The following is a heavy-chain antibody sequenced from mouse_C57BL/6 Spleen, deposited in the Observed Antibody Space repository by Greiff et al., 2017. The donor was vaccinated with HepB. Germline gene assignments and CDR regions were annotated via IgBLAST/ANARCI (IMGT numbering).Heavy chain of an antibody. CDR1: GYTFTSYW. CDR2: IHPNSGST. J-gene: IGHJ1*03. V-gene: IGHV1-64*01. D-gene: IGHD1-1*01. CDR3: AVASGYFDV. Sequence: QVQLKQSGAELVKPGASVKLSCKASGYTFTSYWMHWVKQRPGQGLEWIGMIHPNSGSTNYNEKFKSKATLTVDKSSSTAYMQLSSLTSEDSAVYYCAVASGYFDVWGTGTTVTVSS.